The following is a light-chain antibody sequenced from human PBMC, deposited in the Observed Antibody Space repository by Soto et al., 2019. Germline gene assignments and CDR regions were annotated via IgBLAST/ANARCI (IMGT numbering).Light chain of an antibody. CDR1: SSNIGAGYD. Sequence: QSVLTQPPSVSGAPGQWVTISCTGSSSNIGAGYDVHWYQQLPGTAPKLLIYGNSNRPSGVPDRFSGSKSGTSAFLAITGFQAGDEADYYCQSYDSSLSGSVFGGGTKLTVL. CDR2: GNS. J-gene: IGLJ3*02. V-gene: IGLV1-40*01. CDR3: QSYDSSLSGSV.